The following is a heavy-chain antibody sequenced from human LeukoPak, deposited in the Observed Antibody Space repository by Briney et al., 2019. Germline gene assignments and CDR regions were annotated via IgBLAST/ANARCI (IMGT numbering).Heavy chain of an antibody. D-gene: IGHD3-10*01. J-gene: IGHJ4*01. V-gene: IGHV4-34*01. Sequence: SETLSLTCAVYGGSFSGYYWSWIRQPPGKGLEWIGEINHSGSTNYNPSLKSRVTISVDTSKNQFPLKLSSVTAADTAVYYCARHHYFPWFGEPGGQGTLVTVSS. CDR1: GGSFSGYY. CDR3: ARHHYFPWFGEP. CDR2: INHSGST.